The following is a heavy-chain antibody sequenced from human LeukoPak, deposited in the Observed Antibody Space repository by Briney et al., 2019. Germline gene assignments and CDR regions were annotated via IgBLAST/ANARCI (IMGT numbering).Heavy chain of an antibody. CDR1: GFTFSSYC. V-gene: IGHV3-7*03. J-gene: IGHJ4*02. D-gene: IGHD4-17*01. CDR2: INKDESEK. CDR3: ARCRTTVTAMPGY. Sequence: GSLILSCAASGFTFSSYCTSWVRQAPGKGLEWVANINKDESEKYYVDSVKGRFTISRDNAKNSLYLQMNSLRAEDTAVYYCARCRTTVTAMPGYWGQGTLVTVSS.